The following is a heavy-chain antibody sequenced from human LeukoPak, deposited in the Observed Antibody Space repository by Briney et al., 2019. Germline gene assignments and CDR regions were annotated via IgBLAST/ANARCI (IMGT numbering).Heavy chain of an antibody. D-gene: IGHD1-26*01. V-gene: IGHV5-51*01. J-gene: IGHJ3*02. Sequence: PGESLKISCKGSGYSFTSYWIGWVRQMPGKGLEWMGIIYPGDSDTRYSPSFQGQVTISADKSISTAYLQWSSLKASDTAMYYCARPSRGVVGATIPDAFDIWGQGTMVTVSS. CDR2: IYPGDSDT. CDR1: GYSFTSYW. CDR3: ARPSRGVVGATIPDAFDI.